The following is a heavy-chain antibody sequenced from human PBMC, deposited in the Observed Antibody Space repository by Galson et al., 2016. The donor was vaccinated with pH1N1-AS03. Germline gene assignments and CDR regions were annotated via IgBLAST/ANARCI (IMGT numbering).Heavy chain of an antibody. CDR2: IWHDGSEK. Sequence: SLRLSCAASGFTFSSHGMHWVRQTPGKGLEWVAVIWHDGSEKYYADSVEGRFTISRDNSNNTLYLQMNSLKAEDTAVYYCARDRHYYDYIWGTYRYDWYFDLWGRGTLVTVSS. CDR1: GFTFSSHG. D-gene: IGHD3-16*02. V-gene: IGHV3-33*01. J-gene: IGHJ2*01. CDR3: ARDRHYYDYIWGTYRYDWYFDL.